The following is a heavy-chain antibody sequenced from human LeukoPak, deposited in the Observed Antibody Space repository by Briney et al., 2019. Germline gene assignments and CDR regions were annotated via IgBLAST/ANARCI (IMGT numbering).Heavy chain of an antibody. D-gene: IGHD1-26*01. J-gene: IGHJ4*02. CDR2: IRSQANNYAT. CDR3: AKPLSPYSGSYYEGAYYFDY. CDR1: GFTFSGSA. Sequence: GGSLRLSCAASGFTFSGSAVHWVRQASGKGLEWVGRIRSQANNYATAYAASVKGRFTISRDDSKNTAYLQMNSLKTEDTAVYYCAKPLSPYSGSYYEGAYYFDYWGQGTLVTVSS. V-gene: IGHV3-73*01.